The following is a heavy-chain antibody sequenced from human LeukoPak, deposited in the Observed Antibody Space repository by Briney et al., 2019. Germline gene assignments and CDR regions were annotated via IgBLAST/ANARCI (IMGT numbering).Heavy chain of an antibody. CDR1: GYSFTSYW. D-gene: IGHD5/OR15-5a*01. CDR2: IYPGDSDT. V-gene: IGHV5-51*01. CDR3: ARLVGLGSRAFHAPTAPVDY. Sequence: GESLKISCKGSGYSFTSYWIGWVRQMPGKGLEWMGIIYPGDSDTRYSPSFQGQVTISADKSISTAYLQWSSLKASDTAMYYCARLVGLGSRAFHAPTAPVDYWGQGTLVTVSS. J-gene: IGHJ4*02.